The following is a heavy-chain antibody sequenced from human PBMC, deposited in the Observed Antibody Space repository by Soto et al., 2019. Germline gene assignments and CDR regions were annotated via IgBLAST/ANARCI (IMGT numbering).Heavy chain of an antibody. CDR2: ISYDGSNK. D-gene: IGHD6-6*01. V-gene: IGHV3-30*18. CDR1: GYTFTSYG. CDR3: AKDGQLPPSWLDY. Sequence: SCKASGYTFTSYGMHWVRQAPGKGLEWVAVISYDGSNKYYADSVKGRFTISRDNSKNTLYLQMNSLRAEDTAVYYCAKDGQLPPSWLDYWGQGTLVTVSS. J-gene: IGHJ4*02.